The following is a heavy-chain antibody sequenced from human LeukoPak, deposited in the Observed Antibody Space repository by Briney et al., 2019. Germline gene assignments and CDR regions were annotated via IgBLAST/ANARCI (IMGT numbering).Heavy chain of an antibody. CDR1: GFTFDDYA. CDR2: ISWNGGSK. V-gene: IGHV3-9*01. J-gene: IGHJ6*02. Sequence: PGRSLRLSCAASGFTFDDYAMHWVRQAPGKGLEWVSGISWNGGSKGYADSVKGRFTISRDSAKNSLYLQMNTLRVEDTAVYYCTRDLMDYDVSTGLHHYYMDVWGQGTTVTVSS. D-gene: IGHD3-9*01. CDR3: TRDLMDYDVSTGLHHYYMDV.